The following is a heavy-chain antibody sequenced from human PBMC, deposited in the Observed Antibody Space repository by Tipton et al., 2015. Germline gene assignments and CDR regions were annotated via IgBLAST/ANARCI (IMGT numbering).Heavy chain of an antibody. J-gene: IGHJ4*02. V-gene: IGHV1-18*01. CDR3: ARAVSGKFADY. Sequence: QVQLVQSGAEVRKPGASVKVSCKASGYTFTNYGITWVRQAPGQGLEWMGWISAYNGHTNYAQKLQGRVTMTTDTSTSTVYMELRSLRSDDTAVYYCARAVSGKFADYWGQGALVTVSS. CDR2: ISAYNGHT. CDR1: GYTFTNYG. D-gene: IGHD4-23*01.